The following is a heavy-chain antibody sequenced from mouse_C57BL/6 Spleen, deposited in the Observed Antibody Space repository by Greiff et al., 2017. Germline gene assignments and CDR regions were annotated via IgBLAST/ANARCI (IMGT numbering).Heavy chain of an antibody. Sequence: QVQLKQSGAELVRPGASVTLSCKASGYTFTDYEMHWVKQTPVHGLEWIGAIDPETGGTAYNQKFKGKAILTADKSSSTAYMELRSLTSEDSAVYYCTREVYYWGQGTLVTVSA. CDR1: GYTFTDYE. CDR2: IDPETGGT. V-gene: IGHV1-15*01. CDR3: TREVYY. D-gene: IGHD2-1*01. J-gene: IGHJ3*01.